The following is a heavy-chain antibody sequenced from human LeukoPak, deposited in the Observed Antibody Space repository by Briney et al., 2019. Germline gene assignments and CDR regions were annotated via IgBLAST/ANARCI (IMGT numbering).Heavy chain of an antibody. CDR3: AANNWNVDY. V-gene: IGHV3-21*01. D-gene: IGHD1-1*01. CDR2: IYSSSSYR. J-gene: IGHJ4*02. CDR1: GCTFSSYS. Sequence: GGTLRLSCAASGCTFSSYSLNWVCKAPGQGLERVSSIYSSSSYRSYGESVKGRFTISRDNAKNSLYPQMNSLSAEDTAVYYCAANNWNVDYWGQGTLVTVSS.